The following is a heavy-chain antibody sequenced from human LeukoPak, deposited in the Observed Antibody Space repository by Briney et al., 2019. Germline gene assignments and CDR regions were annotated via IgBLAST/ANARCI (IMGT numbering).Heavy chain of an antibody. CDR2: IYSGGST. V-gene: IGHV3-53*01. CDR1: GFTVSSSF. J-gene: IGHJ4*02. D-gene: IGHD5-12*01. CDR3: ARGGATRATAMYY. Sequence: PGGSLRLSCAASGFTVSSSFMSWVRQAPGKGLEWVSVIYSGGSTYYAGSVKGRFSISRDNSQNTQYLQMNSLRAEDTAIYYCARGGATRATAMYYWGQGTLVTVSS.